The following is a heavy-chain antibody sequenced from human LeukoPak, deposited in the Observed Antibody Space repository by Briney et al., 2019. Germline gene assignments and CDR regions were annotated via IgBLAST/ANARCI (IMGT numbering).Heavy chain of an antibody. J-gene: IGHJ4*02. V-gene: IGHV1-2*02. CDR2: INPNSGAT. Sequence: ASVKVSCKASGYTFTGYYMNWVRQAPGQGLEWMGWINPNSGATNYAQKFQGRVTMTRDTSISTTYMELSRLRSDDTAVYYCARDYGSGSYSSEFDYWGQGTLVAVSS. CDR1: GYTFTGYY. CDR3: ARDYGSGSYSSEFDY. D-gene: IGHD3-10*01.